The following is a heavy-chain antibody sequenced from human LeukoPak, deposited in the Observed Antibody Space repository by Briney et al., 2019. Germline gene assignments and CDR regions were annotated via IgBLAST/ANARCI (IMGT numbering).Heavy chain of an antibody. CDR3: AREVWFGETDAFDI. V-gene: IGHV3-53*01. CDR1: GFTVSSNY. CDR2: IYSGGST. D-gene: IGHD3-10*01. J-gene: IGHJ3*02. Sequence: PGGSLRLSCAASGFTVSSNYMSWVRQAPGKGLEWVSVIYSGGSTYYADSVKGRFTISRDNSKNTLYLQMNSLRAEDTAVYYCAREVWFGETDAFDIWGQGTMVTVSS.